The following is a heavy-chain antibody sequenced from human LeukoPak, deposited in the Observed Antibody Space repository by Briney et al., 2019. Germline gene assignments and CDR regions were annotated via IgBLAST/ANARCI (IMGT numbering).Heavy chain of an antibody. CDR2: IYYSGST. V-gene: IGHV4-39*01. D-gene: IGHD1-26*01. J-gene: IGHJ4*02. Sequence: SETLSLTCTVSGGSISSSSYYWGWIRQPPGKGLEWIGSIYYSGSTYYNPSLKSRVTISVDTSKNQFSLKLSSVTAADTAVYYCASDRYSGSSVESFDYWGQGTLVTVSS. CDR1: GGSISSSSYY. CDR3: ASDRYSGSSVESFDY.